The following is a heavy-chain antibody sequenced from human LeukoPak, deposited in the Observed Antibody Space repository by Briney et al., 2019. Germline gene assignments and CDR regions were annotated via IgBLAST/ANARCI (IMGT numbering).Heavy chain of an antibody. CDR3: AREALDY. V-gene: IGHV3-21*01. Sequence: GGSLRLSCAASGFTFSSYSMNWVRQAPGKGLEWVSSISSSSGYIYYTDSVKGRFTISRDNAKNSLYLQMNSLRAEDTAVYYCAREALDYWGQGTLVTVSS. J-gene: IGHJ4*02. CDR2: ISSSSGYI. CDR1: GFTFSSYS.